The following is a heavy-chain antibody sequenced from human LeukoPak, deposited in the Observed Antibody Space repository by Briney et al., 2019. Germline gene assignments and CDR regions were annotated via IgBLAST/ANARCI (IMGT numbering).Heavy chain of an antibody. V-gene: IGHV4-39*07. CDR2: IYYSGST. J-gene: IGHJ5*01. CDR3: ARGMSAAYDYHWFDS. CDR1: GGSVSSGSYY. Sequence: SETLSLTCTVSGGSVSSGSYYWGWIRQPPGKGLEWIGNIYYSGSTYYNPSLKSRVTISVETSKNQFSLKLSSVTAADTAVYYCARGMSAAYDYHWFDSWGQGTLATVSS. D-gene: IGHD5-12*01.